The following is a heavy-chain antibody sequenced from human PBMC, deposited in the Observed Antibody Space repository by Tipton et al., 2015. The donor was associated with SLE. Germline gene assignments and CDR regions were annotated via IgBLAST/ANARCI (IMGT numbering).Heavy chain of an antibody. CDR1: AFDVSSNF. CDR2: IYSSGTP. J-gene: IGHJ4*02. Sequence: SLRLSCAVSAFDVSSNFMSWVRQAPGKGLEWLAVIYSSGTPQYAESVKDRFIISRDNSRNTLFLQINSLRLDYTAVYYCARNGADHYSAGGFHDRGPRTLVSVS. D-gene: IGHD2-8*01. V-gene: IGHV3-66*01. CDR3: ARNGADHYSAGGFHD.